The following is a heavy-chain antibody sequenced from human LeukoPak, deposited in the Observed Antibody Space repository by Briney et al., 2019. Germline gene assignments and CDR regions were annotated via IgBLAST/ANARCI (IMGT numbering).Heavy chain of an antibody. V-gene: IGHV3-9*03. CDR2: ISWNSNSI. D-gene: IGHD6-19*01. J-gene: IGHJ4*02. CDR3: AKVADSSGHDYFDY. CDR1: GFTFDDYA. Sequence: PGGSLRLSCAASGFTFDDYAMHWVRQAPGKGLEWVSGISWNSNSIGYADSVKGRFTISRGNAKKSLYLQMNSLRTEDMALYYCAKVADSSGHDYFDYWGQGTLVTVSS.